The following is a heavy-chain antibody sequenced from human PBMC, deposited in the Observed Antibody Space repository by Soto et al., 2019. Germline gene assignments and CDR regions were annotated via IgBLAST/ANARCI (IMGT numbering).Heavy chain of an antibody. D-gene: IGHD2-15*01. CDR2: INHSGST. CDR1: GGSFSGYY. V-gene: IGHV4-34*01. J-gene: IGHJ5*02. CDR3: ARFYYCSGGSCYYNWFDP. Sequence: QVQLQQWGAGLLKPSETLSLTCAVYGGSFSGYYWSWIRQPPGKGLEWIGEINHSGSTNYNPSRKSRVTISVDTSKNQFSLKLSSVTAADTAVYYCARFYYCSGGSCYYNWFDPWGQGTLVTVSS.